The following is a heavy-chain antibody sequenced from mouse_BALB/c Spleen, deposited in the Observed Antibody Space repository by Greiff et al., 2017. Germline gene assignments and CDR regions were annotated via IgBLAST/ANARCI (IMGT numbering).Heavy chain of an antibody. CDR3: ARHSPITTVVLYDFDY. Sequence: EVQRVESGGDLVKPGGSLKLSCAASGFTFSSYGMSWVRQTPDKRLEWVATISSGGSYTYYPDSVKGRFTISRDNAKNTLYLQMSSLKSEDTAMYYCARHSPITTVVLYDFDYWGQGTTLTVSS. CDR1: GFTFSSYG. CDR2: ISSGGSYT. D-gene: IGHD1-1*01. J-gene: IGHJ2*01. V-gene: IGHV5-6*01.